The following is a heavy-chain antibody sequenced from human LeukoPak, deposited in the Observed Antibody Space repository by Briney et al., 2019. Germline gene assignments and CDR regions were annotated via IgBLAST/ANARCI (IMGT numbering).Heavy chain of an antibody. Sequence: GGSLRLSCAASGFTFSSYWMHWVRQAPGKGLVWVSRIKSDGSNTNYADSVKGRFTISRDNAKNSLYLQMNSLRAEDTAVYYCARAGGYSGYGYYFDYWGQGTLVTVSS. CDR1: GFTFSSYW. CDR3: ARAGGYSGYGYYFDY. V-gene: IGHV3-74*01. D-gene: IGHD5-12*01. CDR2: IKSDGSNT. J-gene: IGHJ4*02.